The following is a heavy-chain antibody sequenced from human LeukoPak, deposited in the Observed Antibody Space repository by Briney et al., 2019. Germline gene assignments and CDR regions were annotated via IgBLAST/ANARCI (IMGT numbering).Heavy chain of an antibody. CDR2: IYYSGST. CDR1: GGSISSSSYY. J-gene: IGHJ5*02. CDR3: ARRSTRNQWLVRRDKNWFDP. D-gene: IGHD6-19*01. Sequence: SETLSLTCTVSGGSISSSSYYWGWIRQPPGKGLEWIGSIYYSGSTYYNPSLKSRVTISVDTSKNQFSLKLSSVTAADTAVYYCARRSTRNQWLVRRDKNWFDPWGQGTLVTVSS. V-gene: IGHV4-39*07.